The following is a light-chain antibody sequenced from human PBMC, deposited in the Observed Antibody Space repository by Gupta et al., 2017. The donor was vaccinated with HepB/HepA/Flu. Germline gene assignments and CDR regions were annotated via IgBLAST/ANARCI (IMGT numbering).Light chain of an antibody. CDR3: LQYNNSPWT. V-gene: IGKV1-17*01. CDR2: NAS. CDR1: QGISIY. J-gene: IGKJ1*01. Sequence: DIQMTQSPSSLSASVGDRVTIAYRASQGISIYLGWYQLKPGKAPKRLIYNASSLQSGVPSGFSGSGSGTEFTLTISSLQPEDFATYYCLQYNNSPWTFGQGTKVEI.